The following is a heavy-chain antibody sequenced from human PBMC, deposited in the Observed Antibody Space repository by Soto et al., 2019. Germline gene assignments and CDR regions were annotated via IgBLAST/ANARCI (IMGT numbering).Heavy chain of an antibody. CDR3: ASCCYPSSWYKCDF. CDR2: ISSSSADI. V-gene: IGHV3-11*01. CDR1: GFTLSDYF. J-gene: IGHJ4*02. Sequence: QVQLVESGGGLVEPGGSLRLSCAASGFTLSDYFMTWVRQAPGRGLEQISYISSSSADIYYADSVKGRVTISRNNAENTLYLQMDNLRVEDTALYYWASCCYPSSWYKCDFWGQGSLVPVSS. D-gene: IGHD6-13*01.